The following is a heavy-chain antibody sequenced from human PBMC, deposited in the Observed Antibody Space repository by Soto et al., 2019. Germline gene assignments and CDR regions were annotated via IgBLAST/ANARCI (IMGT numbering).Heavy chain of an antibody. V-gene: IGHV1-8*02. CDR1: GYTFTSYA. CDR2: MNPNSGNT. D-gene: IGHD6-19*01. J-gene: IGHJ4*02. Sequence: ASVKVSCKASGYTFTSYAMHWVRQAPGQRLEWMGWMNPNSGNTGYAQKFQGRITMTRNTSISTAYMELSSLRSEDTAVYYCARELSSGWFSNWGQGTLVTVSS. CDR3: ARELSSGWFSN.